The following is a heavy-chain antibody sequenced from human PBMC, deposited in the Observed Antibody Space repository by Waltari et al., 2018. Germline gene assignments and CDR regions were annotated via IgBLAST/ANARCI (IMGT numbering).Heavy chain of an antibody. V-gene: IGHV4-4*02. Sequence: QLQLQESGPGLVKPSGTLSLICAVSGDSMSTSGYWSWVRQPPGKGLEWIGQVRGDGKTNYNPSFASRVTMSLDTSTYHFALKLTSATAADTALYYCARDRGRGLYLDTWGQGTLVTVSP. D-gene: IGHD1-1*01. CDR3: ARDRGRGLYLDT. CDR2: VRGDGKT. CDR1: GDSMSTSGY. J-gene: IGHJ4*02.